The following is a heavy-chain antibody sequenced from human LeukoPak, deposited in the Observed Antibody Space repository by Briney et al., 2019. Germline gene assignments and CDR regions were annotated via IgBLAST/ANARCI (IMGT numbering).Heavy chain of an antibody. Sequence: PGGSLRLSCAASGFTFSSFAMRWVGPAQGKGREWGSALSGSGGSTYYADSVKGRCTISRDNYKNTLYLQMNSLRAEDTAVYYCAKHLRVRALLRYFDWLLPTLDYWGQGTLVTVSS. CDR3: AKHLRVRALLRYFDWLLPTLDY. CDR1: GFTFSSFA. J-gene: IGHJ4*02. D-gene: IGHD3-9*01. V-gene: IGHV3-23*01. CDR2: LSGSGGST.